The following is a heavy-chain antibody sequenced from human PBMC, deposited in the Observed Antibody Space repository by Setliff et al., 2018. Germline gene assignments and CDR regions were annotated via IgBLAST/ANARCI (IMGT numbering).Heavy chain of an antibody. Sequence: GGSLRLSCAASGFTFNNYAMSWVRQAPGKGLEWVLSISASGGSTYYADSVKGRFTISRDNAKNSLYLQMNSLRAEDTAVYYCARGGRFAHYMDVWGKGTTVTVSS. J-gene: IGHJ6*03. CDR3: ARGGRFAHYMDV. D-gene: IGHD3-3*01. V-gene: IGHV3-23*01. CDR2: ISASGGST. CDR1: GFTFNNYA.